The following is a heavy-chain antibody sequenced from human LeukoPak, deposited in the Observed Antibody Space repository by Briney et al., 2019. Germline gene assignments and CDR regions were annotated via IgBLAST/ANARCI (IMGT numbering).Heavy chain of an antibody. Sequence: ASVKVSCKASGYTCTSYDINWVRQATGQGLEWMGGMNPNSGNTGYAQKFQGRVTITRNTSISTAYMEPSRLRSEDTAVYYCARGRVGATRRSYYYYYMDVWGKGTTVTVSS. J-gene: IGHJ6*03. CDR3: ARGRVGATRRSYYYYYMDV. CDR1: GYTCTSYD. V-gene: IGHV1-8*03. CDR2: MNPNSGNT. D-gene: IGHD1-26*01.